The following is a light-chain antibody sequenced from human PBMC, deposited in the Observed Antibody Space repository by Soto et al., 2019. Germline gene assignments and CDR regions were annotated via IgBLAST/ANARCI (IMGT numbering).Light chain of an antibody. J-gene: IGLJ1*01. CDR1: SSDVGSYNL. Sequence: QSALTQPASVSGSPGQSITISCTGTSSDVGSYNLVSWYQQQPGKAPKLMIYEVSKRPSGVSNRFSGFKSGNTASLTISGLQAEDEADYFCCSYTTSSTLVCGTGTKVTVL. V-gene: IGLV2-14*02. CDR2: EVS. CDR3: CSYTTSSTLV.